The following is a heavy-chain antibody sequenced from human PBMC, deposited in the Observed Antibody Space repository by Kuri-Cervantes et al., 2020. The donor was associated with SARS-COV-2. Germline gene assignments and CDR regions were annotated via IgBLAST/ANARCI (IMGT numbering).Heavy chain of an antibody. CDR3: ARVGYCTNGVCYGRGAFDI. J-gene: IGHJ3*02. CDR1: GFTFSSYA. D-gene: IGHD2-8*01. CDR2: ISGSGGST. Sequence: LSLTCAASGFTFSSYAMSWVRQAPGKGLEWVSAISGSGGSTYYADSVKGRFTISRDNSKNTLYLQMNSLRSEDTAVYYCARVGYCTNGVCYGRGAFDIWGQGTMVTVSS. V-gene: IGHV3-23*01.